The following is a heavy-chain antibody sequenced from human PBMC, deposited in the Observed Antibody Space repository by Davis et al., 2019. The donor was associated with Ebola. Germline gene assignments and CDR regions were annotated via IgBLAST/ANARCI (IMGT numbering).Heavy chain of an antibody. CDR3: AREAVVPNIYNYGIDV. J-gene: IGHJ6*02. V-gene: IGHV4-39*07. D-gene: IGHD2-15*01. CDR2: LFQSVST. Sequence: SETLSLTCNVSGASISSGYFCWSWVRQPSGKGLEWIGSLFQSVSTYYNPSLESRLNISIDTSKNQLSLKVTSVTAADTAVYYCAREAVVPNIYNYGIDVWGQGTTVTVSS. CDR1: GASISSGYF.